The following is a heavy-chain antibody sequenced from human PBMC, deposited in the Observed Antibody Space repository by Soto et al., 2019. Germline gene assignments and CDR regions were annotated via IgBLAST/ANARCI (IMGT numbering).Heavy chain of an antibody. CDR1: GGSISSSSYY. V-gene: IGHV4-39*01. CDR2: IYYSGST. D-gene: IGHD2-21*02. CDR3: ARHIVVVTAHYYYGMDV. Sequence: PSETLSLTCTVSGGSISSSSYYWGWIRQHPGKGLEWIGSIYYSGSTYYNPSLKSRVTISVDTSKNQFSLKLGSVTAADTAVYYCARHIVVVTAHYYYGMDVWGQGTTVTVS. J-gene: IGHJ6*02.